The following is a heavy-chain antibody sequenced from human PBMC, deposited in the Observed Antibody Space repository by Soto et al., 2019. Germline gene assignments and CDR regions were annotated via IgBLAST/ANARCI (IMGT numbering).Heavy chain of an antibody. J-gene: IGHJ4*02. CDR2: ISGSGGST. D-gene: IGHD5-12*01. CDR3: AKASGIGHIVATNDFDY. V-gene: IGHV3-23*01. CDR1: GFTFSSYA. Sequence: PGGSLRLSCAASGFTFSSYAMSWVRQAPGKGLEWVSAISGSGGSTYYADSVKGRFTISRDNSKNTLYLQMNSLRAEDTAVYYCAKASGIGHIVATNDFDYWGQGTLVTVSS.